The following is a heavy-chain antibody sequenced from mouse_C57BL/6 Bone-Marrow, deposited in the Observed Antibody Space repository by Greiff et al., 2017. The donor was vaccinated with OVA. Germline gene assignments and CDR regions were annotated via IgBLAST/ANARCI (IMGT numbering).Heavy chain of an antibody. CDR1: GFTFSDYY. CDR3: ASPYRMDY. V-gene: IGHV5-12*01. CDR2: ISNGGGST. D-gene: IGHD2-14*01. J-gene: IGHJ4*01. Sequence: EVKLVESGGGLVQPGGSLKLSCAASGFTFSDYYMYWVRQTPEKRLEWVAYISNGGGSTYYPDTVKGRFTISRDNAKNTLYLQMSRLKSEDTAMYYCASPYRMDYWGQGTSVTVSS.